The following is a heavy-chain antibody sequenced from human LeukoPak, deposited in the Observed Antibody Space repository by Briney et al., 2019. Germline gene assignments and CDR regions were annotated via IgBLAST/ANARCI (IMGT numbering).Heavy chain of an antibody. CDR2: IKQDGSEK. V-gene: IGHV3-7*01. CDR3: ARTRDNYYYMDV. J-gene: IGHJ6*03. Sequence: GGSLRLSCGASGFTFSSYWMSWVRQAPRKGLEWVANIKQDGSEKYYVDSVKGRFTISRDNAKNSLYLQMNSLRAEDTAVYYCARTRDNYYYMDVWGKGTTVTVSS. D-gene: IGHD2-2*01. CDR1: GFTFSSYW.